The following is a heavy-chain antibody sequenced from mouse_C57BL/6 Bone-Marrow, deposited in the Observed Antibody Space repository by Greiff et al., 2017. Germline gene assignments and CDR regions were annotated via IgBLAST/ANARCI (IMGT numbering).Heavy chain of an antibody. CDR3: ARGYDYDYDMDY. CDR2: INPNYGTT. J-gene: IGHJ4*01. CDR1: GYSFTDYN. V-gene: IGHV1-39*01. D-gene: IGHD2-4*01. Sequence: VHVKQSGPELVKPGASVKISCKASGYSFTDYNMNWVKQSNGKSLEWIGVINPNYGTTSYNQKFKGKATLTVDQSSSTAYMQLNSLTSENSAVDCCARGYDYDYDMDYWVQGTSVTVSS.